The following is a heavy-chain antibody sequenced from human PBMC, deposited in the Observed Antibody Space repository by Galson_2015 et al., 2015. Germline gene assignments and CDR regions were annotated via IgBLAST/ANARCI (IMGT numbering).Heavy chain of an antibody. V-gene: IGHV3-48*03. D-gene: IGHD5-24*01. J-gene: IGHJ6*02. CDR1: AFAFSIYE. Sequence: SLRLSCAASAFAFSIYEMNWIRQAPGKGLEWVSYITSTGDTTYYADSVKGRFTVSRDNAKNSLSLQMNSLSAEDTAVYYCARGPHNSGLDVWGQGTTVTVSS. CDR3: ARGPHNSGLDV. CDR2: ITSTGDTT.